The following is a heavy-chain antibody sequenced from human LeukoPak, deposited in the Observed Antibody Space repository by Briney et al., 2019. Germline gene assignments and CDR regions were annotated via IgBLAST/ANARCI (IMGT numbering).Heavy chain of an antibody. J-gene: IGHJ6*02. Sequence: GGSLRLSCAASRFTFCSYAVRWVRGAPGKGLEWISGICGSGGSTYYADSVKGRFTLSRDNSKNTLYLQMSSLGEEDTGVYYCAKGQCSGAYCATTTNAMDLWAQGTTVTVSS. CDR1: RFTFCSYA. CDR3: AKGQCSGAYCATTTNAMDL. V-gene: IGHV3-23*01. D-gene: IGHD3-10*02. CDR2: ICGSGGST.